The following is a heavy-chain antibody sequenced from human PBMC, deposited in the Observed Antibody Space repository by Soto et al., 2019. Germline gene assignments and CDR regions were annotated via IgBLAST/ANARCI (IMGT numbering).Heavy chain of an antibody. CDR2: IYYSGST. CDR1: GGSISSYY. D-gene: IGHD1-1*01. Sequence: SETLSLTCTVSGGSISSYYWSWIRQPPGKGLEWIGYIYYSGSTNYNPSLKSRVTISVDTSKNQFSLKLSSVTAADTAVNYCARVQARWGQGTLVTVSS. CDR3: ARVQAR. J-gene: IGHJ4*02. V-gene: IGHV4-59*12.